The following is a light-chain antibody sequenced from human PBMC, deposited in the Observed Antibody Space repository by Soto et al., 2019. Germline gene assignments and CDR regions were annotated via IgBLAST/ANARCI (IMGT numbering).Light chain of an antibody. CDR3: QQVKSYPRT. CDR2: EES. Sequence: DIQMTQSHSTLSGSVGDRVTITCRASQTISSWLAWYQQKPGKPPKLLIYEESTLHSGVPSRFSGRKSGTQFTLTIDSLQPEDFATYYCQQVKSYPRTFGEGTKVDIK. CDR1: QTISSW. J-gene: IGKJ4*01. V-gene: IGKV1-5*01.